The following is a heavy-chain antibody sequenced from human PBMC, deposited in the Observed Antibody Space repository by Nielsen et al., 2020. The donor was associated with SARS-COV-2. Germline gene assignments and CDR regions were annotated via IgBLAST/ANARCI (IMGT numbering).Heavy chain of an antibody. CDR3: ARDPTYYYDSSGYDY. V-gene: IGHV3-21*01. J-gene: IGHJ4*02. Sequence: GESLKISCAASGFTFSSYSMNWVRHASGNGLEWVSSISSSSSYIYYADSVKGRFTISRDNAKNSLYLQMNSLRAEDTAVYYCARDPTYYYDSSGYDYWGQGTLVTVSS. CDR2: ISSSSSYI. CDR1: GFTFSSYS. D-gene: IGHD3-22*01.